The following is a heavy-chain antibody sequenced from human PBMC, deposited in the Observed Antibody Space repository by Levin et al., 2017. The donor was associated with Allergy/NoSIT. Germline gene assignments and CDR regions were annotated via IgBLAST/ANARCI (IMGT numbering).Heavy chain of an antibody. CDR2: ISYDGSNK. J-gene: IGHJ5*02. V-gene: IGHV3-30*18. CDR1: GFTFSSYG. CDR3: AKDALGDYVGGWFDP. D-gene: IGHD4-23*01. Sequence: GGSLRLSCAASGFTFSSYGMHWVRQAPGKGLEWVAVISYDGSNKYYADSVKGRFTISRDNSKNTLYLQMNSLRAEDTAVYYCAKDALGDYVGGWFDPWGQGTLVTVSS.